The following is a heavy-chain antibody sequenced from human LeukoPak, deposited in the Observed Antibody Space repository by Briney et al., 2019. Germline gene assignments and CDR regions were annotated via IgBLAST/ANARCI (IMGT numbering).Heavy chain of an antibody. V-gene: IGHV4-39*01. Sequence: SETLSLTCTVSGVSIRSSNYFWGWIRQAPGKGLEWIGNIFHSGSTTYNPSLKSRVTISVDTSKNQFSLKLSSVTAADTAVYYCARLPTGVAGGDYFDSWGQGTLVTVSS. D-gene: IGHD6-19*01. J-gene: IGHJ4*02. CDR1: GVSIRSSNYF. CDR3: ARLPTGVAGGDYFDS. CDR2: IFHSGST.